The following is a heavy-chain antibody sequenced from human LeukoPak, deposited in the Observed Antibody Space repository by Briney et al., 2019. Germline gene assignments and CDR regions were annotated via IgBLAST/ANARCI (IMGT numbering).Heavy chain of an antibody. Sequence: SETLSLTCTVSGGSISSSSYYWGWIRQPPGKGLEWIGSIYYSGSTYYNPSLKSRVTISVDTSKNQFSLKLSSVTAADTAVYYCARVWYGSLGKFDPWGQGTLVTVSS. CDR2: IYYSGST. J-gene: IGHJ5*02. CDR3: ARVWYGSLGKFDP. D-gene: IGHD3-10*01. V-gene: IGHV4-39*01. CDR1: GGSISSSSYY.